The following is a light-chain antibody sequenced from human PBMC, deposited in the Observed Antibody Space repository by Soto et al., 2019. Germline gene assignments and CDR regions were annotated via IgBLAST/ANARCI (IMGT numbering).Light chain of an antibody. CDR2: AAS. V-gene: IGKV1-12*01. Sequence: DIQMTQSPSSVSASVGDRVTITCRASQDISIWLAWYQQKPGQVPKVLIYAASSLQSGVQSRFSGSGSRPSVTLTIISLKAEDFATYYCQKASSRPPTFGQRTKLEIK. CDR3: QKASSRPPT. CDR1: QDISIW. J-gene: IGKJ2*01.